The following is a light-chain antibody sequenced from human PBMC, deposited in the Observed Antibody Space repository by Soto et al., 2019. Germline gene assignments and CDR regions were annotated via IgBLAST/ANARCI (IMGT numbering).Light chain of an antibody. V-gene: IGKV2-30*01. CDR3: MQGTHWPPWT. CDR1: KSPVYSDGNTY. J-gene: IGKJ1*01. CDR2: KVS. Sequence: DVVLTQSPLSLPVTLGQPASIPCRSSKSPVYSDGNTYLSWFQQRPGLSPRRLIYKVSNRDSGVPDRFSGSGSGTDFTLRISRVEAEDVGIYYCMQGTHWPPWTFGQGTKVEIK.